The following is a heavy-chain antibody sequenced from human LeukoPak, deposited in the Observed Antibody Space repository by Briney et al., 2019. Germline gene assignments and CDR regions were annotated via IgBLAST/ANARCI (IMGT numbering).Heavy chain of an antibody. D-gene: IGHD3-3*01. CDR1: GFTFGKYW. Sequence: GGSLRLSCVASGFTFGKYWMSWVRQAPGKGLEWVANIKLDGSEKNYVDSVKGRFTISRDNTKNSLYLQMNSLRVEDTAVFYCARDQYDTWSRRGNFDSWGQGALVIVSS. J-gene: IGHJ4*02. CDR3: ARDQYDTWSRRGNFDS. V-gene: IGHV3-7*03. CDR2: IKLDGSEK.